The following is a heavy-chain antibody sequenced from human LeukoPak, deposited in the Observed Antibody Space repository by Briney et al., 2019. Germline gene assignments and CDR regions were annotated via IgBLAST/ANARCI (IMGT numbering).Heavy chain of an antibody. CDR3: TTEPSDWFDP. CDR1: GFTFSSYS. V-gene: IGHV3-15*01. Sequence: GGSLRLSSAASGFTFSSYSMNWVRQAPGKGLEWVGRIKSKTDGGTTDYAAPVKGRFTISRDDSKNTLYLQMNSLKTEDTAVYYCTTEPSDWFDPWGQGTLVTVSS. CDR2: IKSKTDGGTT. J-gene: IGHJ5*02.